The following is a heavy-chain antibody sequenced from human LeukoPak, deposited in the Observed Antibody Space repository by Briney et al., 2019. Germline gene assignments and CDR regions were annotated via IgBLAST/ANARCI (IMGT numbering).Heavy chain of an antibody. CDR3: AREITMVRGFDP. CDR1: GYTFTSYD. V-gene: IGHV1-69*04. J-gene: IGHJ5*02. Sequence: SVKVSCKASGYTFTSYDISWVRQAPGQGLEWMGRIIPILGIANYAQKFQGRVTITADKSTSTAYMELSSLRSEDTAVYYCAREITMVRGFDPWGQGTLVTVSS. CDR2: IIPILGIA. D-gene: IGHD3-10*01.